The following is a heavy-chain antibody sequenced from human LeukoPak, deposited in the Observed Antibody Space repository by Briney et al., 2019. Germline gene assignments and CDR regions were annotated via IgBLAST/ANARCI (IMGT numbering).Heavy chain of an antibody. J-gene: IGHJ4*02. V-gene: IGHV1-2*02. CDR1: GYTFTGYY. D-gene: IGHD5-18*01. Sequence: ASVKVSCKASGYTFTGYYMHWVRQAPGQGLEWMGWINPNSGGTNYAQKFQGRVTMTRDTSISTAYMELSRLRSDDTAVYYCARDGGRTQLWSNFDYWGQGTLVTVSS. CDR3: ARDGGRTQLWSNFDY. CDR2: INPNSGGT.